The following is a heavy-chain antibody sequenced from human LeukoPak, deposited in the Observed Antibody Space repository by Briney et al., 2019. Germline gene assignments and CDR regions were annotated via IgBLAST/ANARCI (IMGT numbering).Heavy chain of an antibody. J-gene: IGHJ6*03. V-gene: IGHV3-33*06. CDR2: IWYDGSNK. Sequence: GRSLRLSCAASGFTFSSYGMHWVRQAPGKGLEWVAVIWYDGSNKYYADSVKGRFTISRDNSKNTLYLQMNSLRAEDTAVYYCAKVKSPYYYYYMDVWGKGTTVTVSS. CDR3: AKVKSPYYYYYMDV. CDR1: GFTFSSYG.